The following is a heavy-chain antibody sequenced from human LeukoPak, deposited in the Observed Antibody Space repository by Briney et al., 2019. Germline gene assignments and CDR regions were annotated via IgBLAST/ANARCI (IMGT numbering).Heavy chain of an antibody. V-gene: IGHV1-69*04. CDR3: ARGGYSGYEDGVDY. CDR2: IIPILGIA. Sequence: GSSVKVSCKASGGTFSSYAISWVRQAPGQGLEWMGRIIPILGIANYAQKFQGRVTITADKSTSTAYMELSSLRSEDTAVYYCARGGYSGYEDGVDYWGQGTLVTVSS. J-gene: IGHJ4*02. CDR1: GGTFSSYA. D-gene: IGHD5-12*01.